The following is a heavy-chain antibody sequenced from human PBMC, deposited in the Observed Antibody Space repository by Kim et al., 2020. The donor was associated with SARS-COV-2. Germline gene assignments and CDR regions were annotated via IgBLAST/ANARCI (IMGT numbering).Heavy chain of an antibody. J-gene: IGHJ4*02. CDR1: GFTFSSYS. CDR2: ISSSGSPM. CDR3: ATHYCHNGVCIGY. Sequence: GGSLRLSCAASGFTFSSYSMNWVRQAPGKGLEWVSYISSSGSPMHYADSVKGRFTISRDNAKNSLYLQMNSLRDEDTAVYYCATHYCHNGVCIGYWGQGT. D-gene: IGHD2-8*01. V-gene: IGHV3-48*02.